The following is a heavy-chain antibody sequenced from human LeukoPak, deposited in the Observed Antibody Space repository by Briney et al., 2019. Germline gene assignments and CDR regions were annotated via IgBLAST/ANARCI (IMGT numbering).Heavy chain of an antibody. CDR1: GFNFSSYS. D-gene: IGHD6-13*01. J-gene: IGHJ3*02. CDR2: ISSRSSYI. CDR3: ARPPRSSSWSDAFDI. V-gene: IGHV3-21*01. Sequence: GGSLRLSCAASGFNFSSYSMNWVRQAPGKGLEWVSSISSRSSYIYYADSVKGRFTISRDNAKNSLYLQMNSLRAEDTAVYYCARPPRSSSWSDAFDIWGQGTMVTVSS.